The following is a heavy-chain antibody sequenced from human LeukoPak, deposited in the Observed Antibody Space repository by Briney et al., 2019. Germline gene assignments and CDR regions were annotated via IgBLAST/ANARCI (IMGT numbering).Heavy chain of an antibody. V-gene: IGHV1-2*02. CDR2: INPNSGGT. J-gene: IGHJ4*02. CDR3: AREDSGYSYGLFDY. Sequence: ASVKVSCKASGYTFTGYYMHWVRQAPGQGLEWMGWINPNSGGTNYAQKFQGRVTMTSDTSISTAYMELSRLRSDDTAVYYCAREDSGYSYGLFDYWGQGTLVTVSS. CDR1: GYTFTGYY. D-gene: IGHD5-18*01.